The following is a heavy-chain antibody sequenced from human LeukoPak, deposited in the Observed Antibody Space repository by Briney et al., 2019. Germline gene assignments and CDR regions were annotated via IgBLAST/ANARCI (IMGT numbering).Heavy chain of an antibody. CDR2: INPSGGST. Sequence: GASVKVSCKTSGYTFTRYYLHWVRQAPGQGLEWMGIINPSGGSTSYAQKFQGRVTMTRDTSTSTVYMELSSLRSEDTAVYYCARDGVHTAQAIYGETFDYWGQGTLVTVSS. D-gene: IGHD4-17*01. V-gene: IGHV1-46*01. J-gene: IGHJ4*02. CDR3: ARDGVHTAQAIYGETFDY. CDR1: GYTFTRYY.